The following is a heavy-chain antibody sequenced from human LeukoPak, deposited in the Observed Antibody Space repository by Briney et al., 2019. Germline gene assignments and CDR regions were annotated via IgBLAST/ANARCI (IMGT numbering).Heavy chain of an antibody. Sequence: PGGSLRLSCAASGFTFSSYGMHWVRQAPGKGLEWVAFIRYDGSNKYYADSVKGRFTISRDNSKNTLYLQMKSLRAEDTAVYYCARLWSYGLSRLIDYWGQGTLVTVSS. D-gene: IGHD5-18*01. J-gene: IGHJ4*02. V-gene: IGHV3-30*02. CDR1: GFTFSSYG. CDR3: ARLWSYGLSRLIDY. CDR2: IRYDGSNK.